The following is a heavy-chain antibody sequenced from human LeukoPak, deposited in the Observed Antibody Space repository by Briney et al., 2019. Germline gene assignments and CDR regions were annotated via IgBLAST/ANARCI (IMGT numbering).Heavy chain of an antibody. CDR1: GGSFSGYY. CDR2: INHSGST. V-gene: IGHV4-34*01. D-gene: IGHD2-2*01. J-gene: IGHJ4*02. CDR3: ARALGYCSSTSCFVYYFDY. Sequence: SETLSLTCAVYGGSFSGYYWSWIRQPPGKGLEWIGEINHSGSTNYNPSLKSRVTISVATSKNQFSLKLSSVTAADTAVYYCARALGYCSSTSCFVYYFDYWGQGTLVTVSS.